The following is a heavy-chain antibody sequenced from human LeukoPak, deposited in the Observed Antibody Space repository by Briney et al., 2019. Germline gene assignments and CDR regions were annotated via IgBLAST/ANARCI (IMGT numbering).Heavy chain of an antibody. Sequence: PSETLSLACTVSGGSISSYYWSWIRQPPGEALQWIGYIFFTGNTNYNPSLRSRVTISIDTSKNQFSLQLNSVTAADTAVYYCARDLRMGGPWRQFDYWGQGTLVTVSS. CDR1: GGSISSYY. CDR2: IFFTGNT. CDR3: ARDLRMGGPWRQFDY. V-gene: IGHV4-59*12. J-gene: IGHJ4*02. D-gene: IGHD3-16*01.